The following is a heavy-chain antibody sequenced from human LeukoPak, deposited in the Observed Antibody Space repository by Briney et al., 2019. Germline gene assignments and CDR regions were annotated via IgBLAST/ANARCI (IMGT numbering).Heavy chain of an antibody. CDR2: ISSSSGYI. J-gene: IGHJ6*02. D-gene: IGHD2-2*01. CDR3: ARDQGSSSFYYYYGMDV. CDR1: GFTFSSYN. V-gene: IGHV3-21*01. Sequence: GGSLRLSCAASGFTFSSYNMNWVRQAPGKGLEWVSPISSSSGYIYHADSVKGRLTISRDNAKNSLYLQMNSLRAEDSAVYYCARDQGSSSFYYYYGMDVWGQGTTVTVSS.